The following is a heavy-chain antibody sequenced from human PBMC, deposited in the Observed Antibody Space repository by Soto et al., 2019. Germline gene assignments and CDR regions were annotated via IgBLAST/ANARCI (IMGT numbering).Heavy chain of an antibody. CDR3: ASELVLAVAGGNYYYGMDV. D-gene: IGHD6-19*01. J-gene: IGHJ6*02. CDR2: ISSSSSYT. CDR1: GFTFSDYY. V-gene: IGHV3-11*06. Sequence: QVQLVESGGGLVKPGGSLRLSCAASGFTFSDYYMSWIRQAPGKGLERVSYISSSSSYTNYADSVKGRFTISRDNAKNSLYLQMNSLRAEDTAVYYCASELVLAVAGGNYYYGMDVWGQGTTVTVSS.